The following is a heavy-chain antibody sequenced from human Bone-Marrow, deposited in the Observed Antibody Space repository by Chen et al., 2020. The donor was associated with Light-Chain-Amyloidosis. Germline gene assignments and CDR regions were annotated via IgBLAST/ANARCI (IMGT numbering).Heavy chain of an antibody. CDR2: ISGSGGST. V-gene: IGHV3-23*04. Sequence: VQLVESGGGVVQPGRSLRLSCAASGFTLSSYAIPVVRQAPGKGLEWVSGISGSGGSTYYADSVKGRFTISRDNSKNTLYLQMNSLRAEDTAVYYCAKRPPYPSIYGMDVWGQGTTVTVSS. D-gene: IGHD2-21*01. CDR1: GFTLSSYA. J-gene: IGHJ6*02. CDR3: AKRPPYPSIYGMDV.